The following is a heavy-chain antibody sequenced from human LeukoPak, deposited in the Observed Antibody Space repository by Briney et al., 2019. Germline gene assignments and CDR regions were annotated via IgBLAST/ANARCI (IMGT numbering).Heavy chain of an antibody. CDR2: IYYSGST. CDR3: ARVPYSYDFWSGYPPYYYYYMDV. D-gene: IGHD3-3*01. CDR1: GGSISSGGYY. J-gene: IGHJ6*03. Sequence: PSETLSLTRTVSGGSISSGGYYWSWIRQHPGKGLEWIGYIYYSGSTYYNPSLKSRVTISVDTSKNQFSLKLSSVTAADTAVYYCARVPYSYDFWSGYPPYYYYYMDVWGKGTTVTVSS. V-gene: IGHV4-31*03.